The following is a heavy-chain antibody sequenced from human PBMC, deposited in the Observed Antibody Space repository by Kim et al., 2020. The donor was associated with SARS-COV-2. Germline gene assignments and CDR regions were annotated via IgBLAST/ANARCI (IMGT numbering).Heavy chain of an antibody. V-gene: IGHV5-51*01. D-gene: IGHD6-13*01. CDR2: IYPGDSDT. CDR1: GYSFTSYW. J-gene: IGHJ4*02. Sequence: GESLKISCKGSGYSFTSYWIGWVRQMPGKGLEWMGIIYPGDSDTRYSPSFQGQVTISADKSISTAYLQWSSLKASDTAMYYCARMTPPRSLIAAAGIFDYWGQGTLVTVSS. CDR3: ARMTPPRSLIAAAGIFDY.